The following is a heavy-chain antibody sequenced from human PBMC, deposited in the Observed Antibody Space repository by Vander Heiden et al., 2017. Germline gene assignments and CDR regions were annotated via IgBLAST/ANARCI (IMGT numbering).Heavy chain of an antibody. J-gene: IGHJ3*02. CDR2: ISSSSSYI. Sequence: EVQLVGAGGGLVQPGGSLRLSCAASGFTFRSYSMNWVRQAPGKGLEWVSSISSSSSYIYYADSVKGRFTISRDNAKNSLYLQMNSLRAEDTAVYYCARAIGLVVISAFDIWGQGTMVTVSS. D-gene: IGHD3-22*01. CDR1: GFTFRSYS. V-gene: IGHV3-21*01. CDR3: ARAIGLVVISAFDI.